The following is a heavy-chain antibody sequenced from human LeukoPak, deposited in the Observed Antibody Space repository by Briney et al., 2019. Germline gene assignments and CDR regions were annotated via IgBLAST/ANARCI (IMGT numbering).Heavy chain of an antibody. D-gene: IGHD3-10*01. V-gene: IGHV1-18*01. CDR3: AREVMVRGIPFDY. J-gene: IGHJ4*02. CDR2: ISVYNGKT. Sequence: ASVKVSCKASGYTFASYGIGWVRQAPGQGLEWMGWISVYNGKTNYAQKLQGRVTMTTETSTSTAYLELRSLRFDDTALYYCAREVMVRGIPFDYWGQGTLVTVSS. CDR1: GYTFASYG.